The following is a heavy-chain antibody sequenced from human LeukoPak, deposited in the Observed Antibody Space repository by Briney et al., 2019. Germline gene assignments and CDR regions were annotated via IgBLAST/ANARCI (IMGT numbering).Heavy chain of an antibody. CDR3: VRPAHARGGPWFDP. Sequence: ASVKVSCKVSGYTLTELSMHWVRQAPGKGLEWMGGFDPEDGETIYAQKFQGRVTMTEDTSTDTAYMELSSLRSEDTAVYYCVRPAHARGGPWFDPCSQGTLVTVSS. CDR1: GYTLTELS. J-gene: IGHJ5*02. V-gene: IGHV1-24*01. D-gene: IGHD1-14*01. CDR2: FDPEDGET.